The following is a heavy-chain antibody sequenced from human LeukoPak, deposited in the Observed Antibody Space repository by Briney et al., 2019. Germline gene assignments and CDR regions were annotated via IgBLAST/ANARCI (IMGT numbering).Heavy chain of an antibody. V-gene: IGHV1-18*04. Sequence: GASVKVSCKASGFALYKYNIVWVRQAPGQGLEWVGWITAFNGNTNYAQKLQGRVTMTTDTSTSTAYMELRSLRSDDTAVYYCARVHLGENYYYYYMDVWGKGTTVTVSS. CDR1: GFALYKYN. J-gene: IGHJ6*03. CDR3: ARVHLGENYYYYYMDV. D-gene: IGHD1-1*01. CDR2: ITAFNGNT.